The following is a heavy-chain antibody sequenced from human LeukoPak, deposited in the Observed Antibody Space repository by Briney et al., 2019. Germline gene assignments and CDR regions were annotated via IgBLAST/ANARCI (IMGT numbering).Heavy chain of an antibody. Sequence: SETLSLTCTVSGGSISSSSYYWGWIRQPPGKGLEWIGSIYYSGSTYYNPSLKSRVTISVDTSKNQFSLELSSVTAADTAVYYCARALFDYYYYYMDVWGKGTTVTVSS. J-gene: IGHJ6*03. D-gene: IGHD3-3*01. CDR1: GGSISSSSYY. CDR3: ARALFDYYYYYMDV. V-gene: IGHV4-39*01. CDR2: IYYSGST.